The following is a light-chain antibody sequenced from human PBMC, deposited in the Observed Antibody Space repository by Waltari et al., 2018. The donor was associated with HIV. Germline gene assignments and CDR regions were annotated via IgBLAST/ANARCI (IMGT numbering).Light chain of an antibody. V-gene: IGLV10-54*04. J-gene: IGLJ3*02. CDR2: RNN. Sequence: QAGLTQPPAVPKGMRQTATLTCTGTAINVSGQGSASLHQHQAHPPRLRSYRNNNRPSGISQRFYASRSGNTACLTVTGLQPEDEADYYGSAWGGSLAAWVFGGGTKLTVL. CDR1: AINVSGQG. CDR3: SAWGGSLAAWV.